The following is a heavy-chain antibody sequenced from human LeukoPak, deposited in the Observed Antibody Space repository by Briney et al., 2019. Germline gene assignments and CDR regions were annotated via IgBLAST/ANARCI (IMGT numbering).Heavy chain of an antibody. CDR2: IISNLGKA. J-gene: IGHJ4*02. CDR3: ARVHYGDYSFDY. V-gene: IGHV1-69*04. D-gene: IGHD4-17*01. Sequence: SVKLSCKASGGTFSSYAISWVRQAPGQGLEWMGRIISNLGKANYAQKFQGRVTITADKSTSTAYMELSSLRSEDTAVYYCARVHYGDYSFDYWGQGTLVTVSP. CDR1: GGTFSSYA.